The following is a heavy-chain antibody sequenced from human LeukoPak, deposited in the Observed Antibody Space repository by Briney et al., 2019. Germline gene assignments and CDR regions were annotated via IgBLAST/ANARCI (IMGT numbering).Heavy chain of an antibody. V-gene: IGHV4-34*01. CDR1: GGSFSGYY. D-gene: IGHD4-23*01. CDR2: IYHSGST. CDR3: ARGPYGGNSGGGFDY. J-gene: IGHJ4*02. Sequence: PSETLSLTCAVYGGSFSGYYWSWIRQPPGKGLEWIGSIYHSGSTYYNPSLKSRVTISVDTSKNQFSLKLSSVTAADTAVYYCARGPYGGNSGGGFDYWGQGTLVTVSS.